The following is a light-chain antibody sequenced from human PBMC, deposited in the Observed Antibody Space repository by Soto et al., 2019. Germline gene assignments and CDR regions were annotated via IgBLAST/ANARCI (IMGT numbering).Light chain of an antibody. CDR1: QTVRTY. CDR3: QQSYNTPVT. CDR2: AAS. J-gene: IGKJ5*01. V-gene: IGKV1-39*01. Sequence: DIQMTQSASSLSASVEDRVTITCRASQTVRTYLNWYQQKPGKAPKLLIYAASNLQSGVPSRCSGSGSGTDFTLTITSLRPADFATYWCQQSYNTPVTFGQGTRLEI.